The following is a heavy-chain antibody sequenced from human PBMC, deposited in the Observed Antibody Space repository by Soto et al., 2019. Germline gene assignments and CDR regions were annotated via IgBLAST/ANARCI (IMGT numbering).Heavy chain of an antibody. CDR2: INPNSGGT. CDR3: ARGGPLANYDFWSGYLSVGYYGMDV. CDR1: GYTFTGYY. Sequence: ASVTVSCEASGYTFTGYYMHWVRQAPGQGLEWRGWINPNSGGTNYAQKFQGWVTVSRDTSISTAYMELSRLRSHYTAVYYCARGGPLANYDFWSGYLSVGYYGMDVWGQGTTVTVSS. J-gene: IGHJ6*02. V-gene: IGHV1-2*04. D-gene: IGHD3-3*01.